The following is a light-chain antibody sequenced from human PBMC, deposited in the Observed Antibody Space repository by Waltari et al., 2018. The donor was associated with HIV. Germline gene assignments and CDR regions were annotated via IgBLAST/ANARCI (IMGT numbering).Light chain of an antibody. CDR3: QSYASSLSGLL. CDR1: SANIGAGFD. Sequence: QSVLTQPPSVSGAPGQRVTISCTGSSANIGAGFDVHWYQQLPGTAPKLLLYGNTNRPSGVPDRFSGSKAGTSASLAITRLQAEDEADYYCQSYASSLSGLLFGGGTKLTVL. V-gene: IGLV1-40*01. CDR2: GNT. J-gene: IGLJ2*01.